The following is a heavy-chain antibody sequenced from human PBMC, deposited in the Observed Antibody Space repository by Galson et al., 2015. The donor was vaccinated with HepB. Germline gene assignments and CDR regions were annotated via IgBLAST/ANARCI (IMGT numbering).Heavy chain of an antibody. CDR2: ISSSSSTI. J-gene: IGHJ4*02. CDR1: GFTFSSYS. V-gene: IGHV3-48*01. Sequence: SLRLSCAASGFTFSSYSMNWVRQAPGKGLEWVSYISSSSSTIYYADSVKGRFTISRDNAKNSLYLQMNSLRAEDTAVYYCARDSYYDFWSGYYPMVDYWGQGTLVTVSS. CDR3: ARDSYYDFWSGYYPMVDY. D-gene: IGHD3-3*01.